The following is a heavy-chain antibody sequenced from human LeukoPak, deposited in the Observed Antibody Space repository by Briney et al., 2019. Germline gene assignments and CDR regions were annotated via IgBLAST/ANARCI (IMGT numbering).Heavy chain of an antibody. V-gene: IGHV1-18*01. CDR3: ARGRYEKYYYYYYMDV. CDR2: ISAYNGNT. J-gene: IGHJ6*03. Sequence: ASVKVSCKVSGYTLTELSMHWVRQAPGQGLEWMGWISAYNGNTNYAQKLQGRVTMTTDTSTSTAYMELRSLRSDDTAVYYCARGRYEKYYYYYYMDVWGKGTTVTVSS. CDR1: GYTLTELS. D-gene: IGHD5-12*01.